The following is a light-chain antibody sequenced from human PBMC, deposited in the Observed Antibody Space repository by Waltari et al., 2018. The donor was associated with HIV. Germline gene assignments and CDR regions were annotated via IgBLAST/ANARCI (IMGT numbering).Light chain of an antibody. Sequence: QSVLTQPPSASGAPGPRVTISCSGSFSNIGSNTVNWYHQLPGTAPRLLIYGSLQRPSCVPDRFSGSRSDTSASLDISGLHSEDEGDYYCAVWDDSLSEYVFATGTKVFVL. CDR3: AVWDDSLSEYV. V-gene: IGLV1-44*01. J-gene: IGLJ1*01. CDR1: FSNIGSNT. CDR2: GSL.